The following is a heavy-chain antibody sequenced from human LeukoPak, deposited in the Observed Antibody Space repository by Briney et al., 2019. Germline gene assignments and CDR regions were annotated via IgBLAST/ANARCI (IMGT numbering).Heavy chain of an antibody. D-gene: IGHD3-16*01. CDR2: IYYSGST. J-gene: IGHJ4*02. V-gene: IGHV4-39*01. CDR1: GSSISSGGYY. Sequence: SETLSLTCTVSGSSISSGGYYWGWIRQPPGKGLEWIGSIYYSGSTYYNPSLKSRVTISVDTSKNQFSLKLSTVTAADTAVYYCASPGGGPTDYWGQGTLVTVSS. CDR3: ASPGGGPTDY.